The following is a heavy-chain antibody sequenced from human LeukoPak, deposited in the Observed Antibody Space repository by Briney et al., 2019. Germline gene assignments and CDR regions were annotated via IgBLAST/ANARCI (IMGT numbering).Heavy chain of an antibody. CDR2: ITSSSSYI. CDR1: GFTFSSYS. D-gene: IGHD3-10*01. Sequence: GGSLRLSCAASGFTFSSYSMNWVREAPGKGLEWVSCITSSSSYIYYADSVKGRFTISRDNAKNSLYLQMNSLRAEDTAVYYCARGHYYGSGSYYTPDFDYWGQGTLVTVSS. V-gene: IGHV3-21*01. J-gene: IGHJ4*02. CDR3: ARGHYYGSGSYYTPDFDY.